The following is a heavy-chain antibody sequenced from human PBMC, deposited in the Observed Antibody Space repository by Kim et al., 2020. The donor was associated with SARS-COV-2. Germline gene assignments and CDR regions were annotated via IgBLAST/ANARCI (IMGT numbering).Heavy chain of an antibody. Sequence: GGSLRLSCVASGLIFSNYAFTWVRQAPGKGLEWVSGISGSGDVSNYADSVKGRFTTSRDNSKSTLYLLMDSLRAEDTAIYDCAKFMGSILPTRGMDVWGQGTTVTVS. D-gene: IGHD2-21*01. CDR2: ISGSGDVS. J-gene: IGHJ6*02. CDR3: AKFMGSILPTRGMDV. V-gene: IGHV3-23*01. CDR1: GLIFSNYA.